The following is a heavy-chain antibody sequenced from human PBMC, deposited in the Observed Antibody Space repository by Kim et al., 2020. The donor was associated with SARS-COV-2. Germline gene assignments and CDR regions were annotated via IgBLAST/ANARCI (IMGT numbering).Heavy chain of an antibody. CDR1: GGSFSGYY. CDR3: ARGAFYSSSWPYYYYYYMDV. D-gene: IGHD6-13*01. J-gene: IGHJ6*03. V-gene: IGHV4-34*01. Sequence: SETLSLTCAVYGGSFSGYYWSWIRQPPGKGLEWIGEINHSGSTNYNPSLKSRVTISVDTSKNQFSLKLSSVTAADTAVYYCARGAFYSSSWPYYYYYYMDVWGKGTTVTVSS. CDR2: INHSGST.